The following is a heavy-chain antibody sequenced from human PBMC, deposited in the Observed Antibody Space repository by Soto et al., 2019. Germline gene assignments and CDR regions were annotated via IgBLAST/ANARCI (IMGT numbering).Heavy chain of an antibody. CDR2: ISGSGGST. V-gene: IGHV3-23*01. Sequence: GSLRLSCAASGFTFSSYAMSWVRQAPGKGLEWVSAISGSGGSTYYADSVKGRFTISRDNSKNTLYLQMNSLRAEDTAVYYCAKAAGYSSGWLDEHLDYWGQGTLVTVSS. J-gene: IGHJ4*02. CDR3: AKAAGYSSGWLDEHLDY. CDR1: GFTFSSYA. D-gene: IGHD6-19*01.